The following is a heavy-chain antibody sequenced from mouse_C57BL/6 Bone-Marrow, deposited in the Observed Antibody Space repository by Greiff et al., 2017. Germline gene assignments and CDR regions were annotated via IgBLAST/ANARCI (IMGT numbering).Heavy chain of an antibody. J-gene: IGHJ4*01. Sequence: EVQGVESGEGLVKPGGSLKLSCAASGFTFSSYAMSWVRQTPEKRLEWVAYISSGGDYIYYAVTVKGRFTISRDNARNNLYLQMSSLKSEDTAMYYCTRGPPCGYYAMDYWGQGTSVTVS. CDR2: ISSGGDYI. CDR1: GFTFSSYA. V-gene: IGHV5-9-1*02. CDR3: TRGPPCGYYAMDY.